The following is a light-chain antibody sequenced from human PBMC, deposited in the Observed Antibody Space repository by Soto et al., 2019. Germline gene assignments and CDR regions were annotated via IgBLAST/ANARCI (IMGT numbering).Light chain of an antibody. Sequence: QSVLTQPPSASGTPGQRVTISCSGSSSNIGSNYVYWYHQLPGTAPKLVIYRNNQRPSGVPDRISGSKSGTSASLAISGLRSEDEADYYCQSYDSSLRAWVFGGGTKLTVL. J-gene: IGLJ3*02. V-gene: IGLV1-47*01. CDR2: RNN. CDR1: SSNIGSNY. CDR3: QSYDSSLRAWV.